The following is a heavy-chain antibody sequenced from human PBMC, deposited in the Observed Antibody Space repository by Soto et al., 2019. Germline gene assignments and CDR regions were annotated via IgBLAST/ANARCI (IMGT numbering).Heavy chain of an antibody. V-gene: IGHV4-39*01. CDR1: GGPISGSSYY. D-gene: IGHD2-2*02. CDR2: IYYSGST. CDR3: ARQYCTSSICYTYFDY. Sequence: SETLSLTCTVSGGPISGSSYYWGWVRQPPGKGLEWIGSIYYSGSTYYNPSLKSRVTISVDTSKNQFSLKLSSVTAADTAVYYCARQYCTSSICYTYFDYWGQGILVTVSS. J-gene: IGHJ4*02.